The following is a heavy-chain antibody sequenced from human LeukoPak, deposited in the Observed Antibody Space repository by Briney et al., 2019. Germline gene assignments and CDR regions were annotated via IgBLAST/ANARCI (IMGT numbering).Heavy chain of an antibody. CDR3: ARSLLYDSSGYYYASAVFYFDY. J-gene: IGHJ4*02. Sequence: GGSLRLSCAASGFTFSSYWMSWVRQAPGKGLEWVANIKQDGSEKYYVGSVKGRFTISRDNAKNSLYLQMDSLRAEDTAVYYCARSLLYDSSGYYYASAVFYFDYWGQGTLVTVSS. V-gene: IGHV3-7*01. CDR2: IKQDGSEK. D-gene: IGHD3-22*01. CDR1: GFTFSSYW.